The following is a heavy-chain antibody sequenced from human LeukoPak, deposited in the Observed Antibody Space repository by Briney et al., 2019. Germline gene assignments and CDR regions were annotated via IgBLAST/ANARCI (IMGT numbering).Heavy chain of an antibody. Sequence: ASVKVSCKASGYTFTTYDINWVRQASGQGLEWMGWMSPNSGNTGYAQKFQGRVTITRNTSISTAYMELSSLRSEDTAVYYCARGDLVGADDTNFDYWGQGTLVTVSS. D-gene: IGHD1-26*01. CDR3: ARGDLVGADDTNFDY. J-gene: IGHJ4*02. CDR2: MSPNSGNT. CDR1: GYTFTTYD. V-gene: IGHV1-8*01.